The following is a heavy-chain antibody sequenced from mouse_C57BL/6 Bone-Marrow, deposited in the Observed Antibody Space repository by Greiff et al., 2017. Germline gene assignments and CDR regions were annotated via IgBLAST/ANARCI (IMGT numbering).Heavy chain of an antibody. CDR3: ARSAGDGNPWFAY. CDR2: INPNNGGT. J-gene: IGHJ3*01. CDR1: GYTFTDYN. V-gene: IGHV1-18*01. Sequence: DVQLQESGPELVKPGASVKIPCKASGYTFTDYNMDWVKQSHGKSLEWIGDINPNNGGTIYNQKFKGKATLTVDKSSSAAYMELRSLTSEDTAVYYCARSAGDGNPWFAYWGQGTLVTVSA. D-gene: IGHD2-1*01.